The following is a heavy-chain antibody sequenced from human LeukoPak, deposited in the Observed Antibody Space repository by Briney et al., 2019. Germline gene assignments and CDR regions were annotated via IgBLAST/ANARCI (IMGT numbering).Heavy chain of an antibody. CDR3: ARGRCGGDCYSGSYYYYYYMDV. Sequence: SETLSLTCTVSGGSISSGSYCWSWIRQPAGKGLEWIGHIYSSGSTNYNPSLKGRVTISVDTSKNQFSLKLSSVTAADTAVYYCARGRCGGDCYSGSYYYYYYMDVWGKGTTVTISS. D-gene: IGHD2-21*02. J-gene: IGHJ6*03. CDR2: IYSSGST. V-gene: IGHV4-61*10. CDR1: GGSISSGSYC.